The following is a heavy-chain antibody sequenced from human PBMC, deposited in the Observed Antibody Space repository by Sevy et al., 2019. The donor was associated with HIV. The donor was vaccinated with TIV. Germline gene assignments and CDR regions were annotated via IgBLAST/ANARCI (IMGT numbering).Heavy chain of an antibody. Sequence: SETLSLTCAVSGGSIRSGTSSWSWIRQPPGKGLEWIGYIEHTGSTYYNPSLKSRVTISVDRSKNQFSLRLTSVTAADTAVYYCARVQLRTRDWFDPWGLGTLVTVSS. CDR2: IEHTGST. CDR3: ARVQLRTRDWFDP. CDR1: GGSIRSGTSS. V-gene: IGHV4-30-2*01. D-gene: IGHD2-21*01. J-gene: IGHJ5*02.